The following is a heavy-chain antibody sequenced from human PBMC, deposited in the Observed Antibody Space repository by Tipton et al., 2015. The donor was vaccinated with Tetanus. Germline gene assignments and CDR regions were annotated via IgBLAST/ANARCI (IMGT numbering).Heavy chain of an antibody. D-gene: IGHD5-24*01. CDR2: IYYSGST. CDR3: ARADGYNGAFDP. Sequence: TLSLTCTVSGGSISSSSYYWGWIRQPPGKGLEWIGSIYYSGSTNYNPSLKSRVTISVDTSKNQFSLKLSSVTAADTAVYYCARADGYNGAFDPWGQGTLVTVSS. V-gene: IGHV4-39*07. J-gene: IGHJ5*02. CDR1: GGSISSSSYY.